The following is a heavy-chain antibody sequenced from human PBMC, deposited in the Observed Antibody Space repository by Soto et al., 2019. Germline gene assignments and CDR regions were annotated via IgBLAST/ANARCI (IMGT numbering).Heavy chain of an antibody. J-gene: IGHJ6*02. CDR1: GYTFTSYD. CDR2: MNPNSGNT. Sequence: QVQLVQSGAEVKKPGASVKVSCKASGYTFTSYDINWVRQATGQGLEWMGWMNPNSGNTGYAQKFQGRVPMTRTTAISPAYMALSSLRSEGTAVYYCAREKTSYGMDVWGQGTTVTVSS. V-gene: IGHV1-8*01. CDR3: AREKTSYGMDV.